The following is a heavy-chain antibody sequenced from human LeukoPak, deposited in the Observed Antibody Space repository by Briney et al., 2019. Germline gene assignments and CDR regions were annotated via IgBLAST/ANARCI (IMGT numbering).Heavy chain of an antibody. V-gene: IGHV3-23*01. CDR1: GFTFNSYG. D-gene: IGHD3-9*01. CDR2: ISGSGGST. J-gene: IGHJ5*02. CDR3: AKAFDFDWLSFWFDP. Sequence: PGGSLRLSCAASGFTFNSYGMTWVRQAPGKGLEWVSAISGSGGSTYYADSVKGRFTISRDFSKNTLYLQMNSLRAEDTAVYYCAKAFDFDWLSFWFDPWGQGTLVTVSS.